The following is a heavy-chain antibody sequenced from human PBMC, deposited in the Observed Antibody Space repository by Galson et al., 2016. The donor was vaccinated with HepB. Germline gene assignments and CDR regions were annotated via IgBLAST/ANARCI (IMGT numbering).Heavy chain of an antibody. CDR2: IDNGGNT. CDR1: GFPVSDNF. CDR3: LRSGY. J-gene: IGHJ4*02. V-gene: IGHV3-66*01. Sequence: SLRLSCAASGFPVSDNFMSWVRQAPGKGLEWVLFIDNGGNTFYADSVKGRFTISRGSSKSTVFLQMNSLRAEDTAVYYCLRSGYWGQGTLVTVSS. D-gene: IGHD2-8*02.